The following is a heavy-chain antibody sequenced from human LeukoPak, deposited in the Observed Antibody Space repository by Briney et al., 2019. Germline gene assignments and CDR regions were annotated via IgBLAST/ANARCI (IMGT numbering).Heavy chain of an antibody. CDR2: IYYSGSS. D-gene: IGHD2-21*01. V-gene: IGHV4-39*07. CDR1: GDSISSRSYY. CDR3: ARHKDCASITHCHFDY. J-gene: IGHJ4*02. Sequence: SETLSLTCIVSGDSISSRSYYWGWIRQAPGKGLEWIGSIYYSGSSHYNPSLQSRVTISVDTSRNQFSLKLSSVTAADTAVYYCARHKDCASITHCHFDYWGQGILVTVSS.